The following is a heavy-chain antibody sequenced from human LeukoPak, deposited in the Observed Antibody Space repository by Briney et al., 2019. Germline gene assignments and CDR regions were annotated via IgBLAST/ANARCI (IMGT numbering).Heavy chain of an antibody. V-gene: IGHV4-4*07. CDR1: GGSFSDYY. J-gene: IGHJ5*02. CDR3: ARSKAHLSTSWYGTWFDP. D-gene: IGHD2-2*01. CDR2: MYHSGDT. Sequence: PSETLSLTCTVSGGSFSDYYWSWIRQPAGKGLEWIGRMYHSGDTYYNPSLKSRVTISVDTSKNQLSLKLSSVTAADTAVYYCARSKAHLSTSWYGTWFDPWGQGTLVTVSS.